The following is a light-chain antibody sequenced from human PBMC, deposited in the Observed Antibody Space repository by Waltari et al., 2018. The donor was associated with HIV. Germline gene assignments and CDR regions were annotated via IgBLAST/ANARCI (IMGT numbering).Light chain of an antibody. Sequence: QSVLTQPPSVSGAPGQRVTIPSTGRRPNTRPDVDVHWYQQLPGTVPNLPIYGNNNRPSGVPDRFSGSKSGTSASRAITGLQAEDETDYYCQSYDSRLSAVVFGGGTKLTVL. J-gene: IGLJ2*01. CDR3: QSYDSRLSAVV. CDR2: GNN. CDR1: RPNTRPDVD. V-gene: IGLV1-40*01.